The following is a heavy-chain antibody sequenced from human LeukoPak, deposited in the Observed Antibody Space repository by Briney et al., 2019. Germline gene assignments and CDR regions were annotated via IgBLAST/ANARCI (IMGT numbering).Heavy chain of an antibody. CDR2: IYYSGST. CDR3: ARAQGSGWRRYYYYYMDV. CDR1: GGSFSGYY. V-gene: IGHV4-59*01. D-gene: IGHD6-19*01. Sequence: SETLSLTCAVYGGSFSGYYWSWICQPPGGGLEWIGYIYYSGSTNYNPSLKSRVTISVDTSKNQFSLKLSSVTAADTAVYYCARAQGSGWRRYYYYYMDVWGKGTTVTISS. J-gene: IGHJ6*03.